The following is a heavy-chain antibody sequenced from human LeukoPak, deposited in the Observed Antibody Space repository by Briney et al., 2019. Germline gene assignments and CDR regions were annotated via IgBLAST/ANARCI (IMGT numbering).Heavy chain of an antibody. J-gene: IGHJ5*02. CDR1: GGSFSGYY. D-gene: IGHD3-10*01. Sequence: SETLSLTCAVYGGSFSGYYWSWIRQPPGKGLEWIGEINHSGSTNYNPSLKSRVTISVDTSKNQFSLKLSSVTAADTAVYYCARDRLWFGETYLNWFDPWGQGTLVTVSS. V-gene: IGHV4-34*01. CDR2: INHSGST. CDR3: ARDRLWFGETYLNWFDP.